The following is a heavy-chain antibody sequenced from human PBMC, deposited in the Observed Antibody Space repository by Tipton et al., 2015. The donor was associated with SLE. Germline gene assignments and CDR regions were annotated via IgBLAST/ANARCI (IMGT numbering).Heavy chain of an antibody. J-gene: IGHJ6*03. CDR3: AREGVDYYYYMDV. Sequence: SLRLSCAASGFTFSSYAMHWVRQAPGKGLEWVSSISSSSSYIYYADSVRGRFTISRDNAKNSLYLQMNSLRAEDTAVYYCAREGVDYYYYMDVWGKGTTVTVSS. CDR2: ISSSSSYI. D-gene: IGHD2-15*01. V-gene: IGHV3-21*01. CDR1: GFTFSSYA.